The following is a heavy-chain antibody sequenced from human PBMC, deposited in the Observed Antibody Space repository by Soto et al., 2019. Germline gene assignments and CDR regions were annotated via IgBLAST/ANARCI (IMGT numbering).Heavy chain of an antibody. CDR3: ARGVEQLGDHYYFSHMDA. J-gene: IGHJ6*04. CDR1: GYTFSSYD. CDR2: MNPNSGNT. V-gene: IGHV1-8*01. D-gene: IGHD6-6*01. Sequence: ASMKVSCNTSGYTFSSYDSNWGRRAPGQEREWRGWMNPNSGNTGYAQKFQGRDTVTRNTSSSTADMELSSRRFEDTAVYYCARGVEQLGDHYYFSHMDAWGTGTTVPVSS.